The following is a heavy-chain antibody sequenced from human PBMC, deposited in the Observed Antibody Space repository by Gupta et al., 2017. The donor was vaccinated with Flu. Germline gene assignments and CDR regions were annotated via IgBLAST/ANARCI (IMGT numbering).Heavy chain of an antibody. CDR3: ARAREPNYYYYGMDV. Sequence: SYSMNWVRQAPGKGLEWVSSISSSSSYIYYADSVKGRFTISRDNAKNSLYLQMNSLRAEDTAVYYCARAREPNYYYYGMDVWGQGTTVTVYS. CDR1: SYS. D-gene: IGHD1-26*01. CDR2: ISSSSSYI. J-gene: IGHJ6*02. V-gene: IGHV3-21*01.